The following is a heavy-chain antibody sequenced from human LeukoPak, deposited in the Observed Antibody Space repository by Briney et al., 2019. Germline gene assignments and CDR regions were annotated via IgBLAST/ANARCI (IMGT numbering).Heavy chain of an antibody. CDR1: GYTLTELS. Sequence: ASVKVSCKVCGYTLTELSMHWVRQAPGKGLEWMGGFDPEDGETIYAQKFQGRVTMTEDTSTDTAYMELSSLSSEDTAVYYCATVGSGSYPGEYFQHWGQGTLVTVSS. CDR3: ATVGSGSYPGEYFQH. J-gene: IGHJ1*01. V-gene: IGHV1-24*01. D-gene: IGHD1-26*01. CDR2: FDPEDGET.